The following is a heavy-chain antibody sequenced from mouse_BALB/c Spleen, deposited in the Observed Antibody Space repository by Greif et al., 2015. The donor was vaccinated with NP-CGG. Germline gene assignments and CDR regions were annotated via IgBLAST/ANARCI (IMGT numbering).Heavy chain of an antibody. J-gene: IGHJ2*01. CDR2: IDPENGDT. CDR1: GFNIKDYY. Sequence: EVQLQQSGAELVRSGASVKLSCTASGFNIKDYYMHWVKQRPEQGLEWIGWIDPENGDTEYAPKFQGKATMTADTSSNTAYLQLSSLTSEDTAVYYCNLITTGVAPNYFDYWGQGTTLTVSS. CDR3: NLITTGVAPNYFDY. D-gene: IGHD1-1*01. V-gene: IGHV14-4*02.